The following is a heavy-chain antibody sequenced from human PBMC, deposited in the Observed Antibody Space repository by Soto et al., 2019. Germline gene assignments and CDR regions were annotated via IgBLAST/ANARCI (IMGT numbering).Heavy chain of an antibody. V-gene: IGHV3-33*08. CDR1: ASIFKGHG. D-gene: IGHD4-17*01. CDR3: ARPGNSQDYGDYVRREIDFDY. Sequence: PGGSVRLSCAASASIFKGHGMHWVRQAPGKGLEWVAIIRYDGSDEHYGDSVEGRFTISRDNAKNILYLQMNSLRAEDTAVYYCARPGNSQDYGDYVRREIDFDYWGQGTLVTVSS. CDR2: IRYDGSDE. J-gene: IGHJ4*02.